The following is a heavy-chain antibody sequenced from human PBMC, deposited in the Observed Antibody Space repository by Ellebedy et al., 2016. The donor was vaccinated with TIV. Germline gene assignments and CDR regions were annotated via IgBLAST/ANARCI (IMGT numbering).Heavy chain of an antibody. CDR1: RVTVNLYA. D-gene: IGHD1-26*01. J-gene: IGHJ4*02. CDR3: ATQMWDSNY. CDR2: ISTTGNT. Sequence: PGGSLRPSCPASRVTVNLYAMSWVRQAPGTGLEWVSAISTTGNTHYAESVRGRFTISRDNSRNTLYMQMNSLGVEDTATYYCATQMWDSNYWGQGTVVTVSS. V-gene: IGHV3-23*01.